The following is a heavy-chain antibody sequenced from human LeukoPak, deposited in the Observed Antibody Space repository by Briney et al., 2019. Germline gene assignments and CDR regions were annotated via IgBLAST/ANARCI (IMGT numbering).Heavy chain of an antibody. CDR1: GFTFDDYG. CDR3: AREGDCSSTSCPLDY. Sequence: GGSLRLSCAASGFTFDDYGMSRVRQAPGKGLEWVSGINWNGGSTGYADSVKGRFTISRDNAKNSLYLQMNSLRAEDTALYYCAREGDCSSTSCPLDYWGQGTLVTVSS. CDR2: INWNGGST. J-gene: IGHJ4*02. D-gene: IGHD2-2*01. V-gene: IGHV3-20*04.